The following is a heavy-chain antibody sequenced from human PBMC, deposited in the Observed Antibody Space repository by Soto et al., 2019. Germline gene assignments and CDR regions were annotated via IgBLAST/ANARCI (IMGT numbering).Heavy chain of an antibody. CDR1: SGSTISSNW. J-gene: IGHJ3*02. CDR2: IYHSGST. D-gene: IGHD5-12*01. Sequence: SDTPSLTRAVSSGSTISSNWCSWVRQPPGKGLEWIGEIYHSGSTNYNPSLMSRVTISVDKSKNQFSLKLSSVTAADTAVYYCARVRVVATIRNAFDIWGQGTMVT. V-gene: IGHV4-4*02. CDR3: ARVRVVATIRNAFDI.